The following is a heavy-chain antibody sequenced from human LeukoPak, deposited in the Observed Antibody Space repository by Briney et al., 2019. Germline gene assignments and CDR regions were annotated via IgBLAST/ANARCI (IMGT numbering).Heavy chain of an antibody. D-gene: IGHD2-15*01. V-gene: IGHV1-2*02. CDR2: INPNSGGT. Sequence: ASVNVSCKASGYTFTGYYMHWVRQAPGQGLEWMGWINPNSGGTNYAQKFQGRVTMTRDTSISTAYMELSRLRSDDTAVYYCARVRCRGNYIVVVPCGYGMDVWGQGTTVTVSS. CDR1: GYTFTGYY. CDR3: ARVRCRGNYIVVVPCGYGMDV. J-gene: IGHJ6*02.